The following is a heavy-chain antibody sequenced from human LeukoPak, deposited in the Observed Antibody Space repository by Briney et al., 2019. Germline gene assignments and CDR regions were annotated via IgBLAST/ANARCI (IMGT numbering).Heavy chain of an antibody. CDR3: ARDRFNRLDY. J-gene: IGHJ4*02. Sequence: GGSLRLSCAASGFTFDDYAMHWVRQAPGKGLEWVSLISWDGGSTGYADSVKGRFTISRDNAKNSLYLQMNSLRAEDTAVYYCARDRFNRLDYWGQGTLVTVSS. V-gene: IGHV3-43D*04. CDR2: ISWDGGST. CDR1: GFTFDDYA.